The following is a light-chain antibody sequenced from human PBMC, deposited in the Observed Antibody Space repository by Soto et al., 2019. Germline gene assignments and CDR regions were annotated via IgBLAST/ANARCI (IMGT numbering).Light chain of an antibody. Sequence: EIVLTQSPGTLSLSPGERATLSCRASQSVSSSYLAWYQQKPGQAPRLLIYGASSRATGIPDRFIGSGSGTDFTLTISRLEPEDFVVYFCQQYSTSPWTFGQGTKVEIK. J-gene: IGKJ1*01. CDR2: GAS. CDR3: QQYSTSPWT. V-gene: IGKV3-20*01. CDR1: QSVSSSY.